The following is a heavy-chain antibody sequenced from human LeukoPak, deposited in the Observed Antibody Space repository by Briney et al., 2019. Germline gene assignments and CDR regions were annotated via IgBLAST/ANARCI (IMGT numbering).Heavy chain of an antibody. CDR1: GFTFSSYA. D-gene: IGHD6-13*01. Sequence: GGSLRLSCAASGFTFSSYAMSWVRQAPGKGLEWVSAISGSGGSTYYAGSVKGRFTISRDNSKNTLYLQMNSLRAEDTAVYYCAKNQLVTVYFDYWGQGTLVTVSS. CDR3: AKNQLVTVYFDY. V-gene: IGHV3-23*01. CDR2: ISGSGGST. J-gene: IGHJ4*02.